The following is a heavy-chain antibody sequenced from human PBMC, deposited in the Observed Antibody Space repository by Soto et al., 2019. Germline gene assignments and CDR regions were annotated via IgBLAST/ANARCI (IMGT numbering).Heavy chain of an antibody. CDR2: IYYSGST. CDR1: GGSISSSSYY. D-gene: IGHD2-2*01. V-gene: IGHV4-39*01. CDR3: ASAVVVPAALFDY. Sequence: NPSETLSLTCTVSGGSISSSSYYWGWIRQPPGKGLEWIGSIYYSGSTYYNPSLKSRVTISVDTSKNQFSLKLSSVTAADTAVYYCASAVVVPAALFDYWGQGTLVTVSS. J-gene: IGHJ4*02.